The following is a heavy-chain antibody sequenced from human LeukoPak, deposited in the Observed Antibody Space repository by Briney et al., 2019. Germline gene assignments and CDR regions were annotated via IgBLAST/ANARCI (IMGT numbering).Heavy chain of an antibody. D-gene: IGHD5-24*01. V-gene: IGHV4-39*07. CDR2: IYYSGST. J-gene: IGHJ4*02. Sequence: PSETLSLTCTVSGGSISSSSYYWGWIRQPPGKGLEWIGSIYYSGSTYYNPSLKSRVTISVDTSKNQFSLKLSSVTAADTAVYYCARGDGYNGDYFDYWGQGTLVTVSS. CDR1: GGSISSSSYY. CDR3: ARGDGYNGDYFDY.